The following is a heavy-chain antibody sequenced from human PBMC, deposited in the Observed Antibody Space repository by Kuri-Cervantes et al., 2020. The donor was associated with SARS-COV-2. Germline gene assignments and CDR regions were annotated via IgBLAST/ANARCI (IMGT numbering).Heavy chain of an antibody. V-gene: IGHV4-30-4*01. CDR2: IYYSGST. CDR1: GGSISSGDYY. D-gene: IGHD3-22*01. CDR3: ARYHYYDSSGYSYYFDY. J-gene: IGHJ4*02. Sequence: SETLSLTCTVSGGSISSGDYYWSWIRQPPGKGLEWIGYIYYSGSTCYNPSLKSRVTISVDTSKNQFSLKLSSVTAADTAVYYCARYHYYDSSGYSYYFDYWGQGTLVTVSS.